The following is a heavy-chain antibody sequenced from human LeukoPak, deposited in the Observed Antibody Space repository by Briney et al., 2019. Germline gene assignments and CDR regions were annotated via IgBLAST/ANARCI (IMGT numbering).Heavy chain of an antibody. D-gene: IGHD3-10*01. CDR2: MNPNSGNT. CDR1: GYTFTSYD. V-gene: IGHV1-8*03. CDR3: ARGDQFNYGSGSDYFDY. J-gene: IGHJ4*02. Sequence: ASVKVSCKASGYTFTSYDINWVRQATGQGLEWKGWMNPNSGNTGYAQKFQGRVTITRNTSISTAYMELSSLRSEDTAVYYCARGDQFNYGSGSDYFDYWGQGTLVTVSS.